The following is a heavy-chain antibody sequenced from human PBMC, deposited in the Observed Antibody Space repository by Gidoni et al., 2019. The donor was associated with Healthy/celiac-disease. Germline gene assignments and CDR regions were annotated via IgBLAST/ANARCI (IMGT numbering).Heavy chain of an antibody. CDR3: ARASYGIFGVVPGPFDY. Sequence: QVQLQESGPGLVKPSQTLSLTCTVSGGSISSGGYYWSWIRQHPGKGLEWIGYIYYSGSTYYNPSLKSRVTISVDTFKNQFSLKLSSVTAADTAVYYCARASYGIFGVVPGPFDYWGQGTLVTVSS. D-gene: IGHD3-3*01. J-gene: IGHJ4*02. CDR1: GGSISSGGYY. V-gene: IGHV4-31*03. CDR2: IYYSGST.